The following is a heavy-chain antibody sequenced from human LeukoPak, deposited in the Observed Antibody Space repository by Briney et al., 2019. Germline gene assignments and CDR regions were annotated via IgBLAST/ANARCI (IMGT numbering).Heavy chain of an antibody. CDR1: GFTFSSYT. J-gene: IGHJ4*02. Sequence: GSLRLSCAASGFTFSSYTMNWVRQAPGKGLEWVSSISSNSSYIYYADSVKGRFTISRDNAKNSLYLQMNSLRAEDTAIYYCAKDRVAVGSTYYFDYWGQGTLVTVSS. D-gene: IGHD1-26*01. CDR2: ISSNSSYI. CDR3: AKDRVAVGSTYYFDY. V-gene: IGHV3-21*04.